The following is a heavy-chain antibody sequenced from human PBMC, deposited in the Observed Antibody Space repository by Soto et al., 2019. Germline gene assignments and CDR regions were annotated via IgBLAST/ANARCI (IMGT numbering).Heavy chain of an antibody. CDR3: ARQSAMFYYDYSGSGPFDY. Sequence: EVQLLESGGGLVQPGGSLRLSCAASGFTFSSYAMSWVRQAPGKGLEWVSTISGRGGSTYYADSVKGRFTISRDNSKNTLYLQMNSPRAEDTAVYYCARQSAMFYYDYSGSGPFDYWGQGTLVTVSS. D-gene: IGHD3-22*01. J-gene: IGHJ4*02. CDR2: ISGRGGST. V-gene: IGHV3-23*01. CDR1: GFTFSSYA.